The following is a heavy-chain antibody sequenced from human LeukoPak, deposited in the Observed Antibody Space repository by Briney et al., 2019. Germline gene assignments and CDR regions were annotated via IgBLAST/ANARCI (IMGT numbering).Heavy chain of an antibody. V-gene: IGHV6-1*01. CDR1: GDDVSTNKAT. J-gene: IGHJ4*02. CDR2: TYYRSQWYN. Sequence: SQTLSLTCAISGDDVSTNKATWKWIRQSPSRGLEWLGRTYYRSQWYNDYAVSVKSRITITPDTSTNQFSLLLNSVTPDDTAVYYCGRLVGNSWLDYWGQGTLVTVSS. D-gene: IGHD6-13*01. CDR3: GRLVGNSWLDY.